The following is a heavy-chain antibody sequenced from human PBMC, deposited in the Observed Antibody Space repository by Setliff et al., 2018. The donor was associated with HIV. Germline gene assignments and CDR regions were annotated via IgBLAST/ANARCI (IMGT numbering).Heavy chain of an antibody. J-gene: IGHJ4*01. Sequence: PSETLSLTCTVSGGSISSGGYYWSWIRQHPGKGLEWIGYIYYSGSTYYNPSLKSRVTISVDTSKNQFSLKLSSVTAADTAVYYCARDSPSGPAQQARGFFYFFDYWGHGTLVTVSS. V-gene: IGHV4-31*03. D-gene: IGHD3-3*01. CDR3: ARDSPSGPAQQARGFFYFFDY. CDR1: GGSISSGGYY. CDR2: IYYSGST.